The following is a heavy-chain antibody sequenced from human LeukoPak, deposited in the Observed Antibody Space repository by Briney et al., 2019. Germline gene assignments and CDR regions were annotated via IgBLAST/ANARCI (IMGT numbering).Heavy chain of an antibody. CDR1: GFTFSNYW. Sequence: GGSLRLSCAASGFTFSNYWMSWVRQAPGKGLEWVANIKQDGSEKYYVGSVKDRFTISRDNADNSLYLQMNSLKTEDTAVYYCTTDVDTANDYWGQGTLVTVSS. CDR2: IKQDGSEK. V-gene: IGHV3-7*03. CDR3: TTDVDTANDY. J-gene: IGHJ4*02. D-gene: IGHD5-18*01.